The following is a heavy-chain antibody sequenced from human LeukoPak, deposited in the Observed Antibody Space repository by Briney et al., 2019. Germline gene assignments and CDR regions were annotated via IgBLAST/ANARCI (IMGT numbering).Heavy chain of an antibody. CDR2: IYHSGST. Sequence: PSGTLSLTCAVSGGSISSSNWWSWVRQPPGKGLEWIGEIYHSGSTNYNPSLKSRVTISVDRSKNQFSLKLSSVTAADTAVYYCARGRDYYGSGSYYTSWGQGTLVTVSS. CDR3: ARGRDYYGSGSYYTS. J-gene: IGHJ5*02. V-gene: IGHV4-4*02. CDR1: GGSISSSNW. D-gene: IGHD3-10*01.